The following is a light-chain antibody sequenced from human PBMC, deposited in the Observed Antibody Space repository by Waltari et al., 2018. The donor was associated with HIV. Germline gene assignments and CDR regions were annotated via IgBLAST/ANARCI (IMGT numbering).Light chain of an antibody. CDR3: QRSSWPIT. J-gene: IGKJ5*01. CDR2: GAS. V-gene: IGKV3-15*01. Sequence: EIVMTQSPATLSVFPGERATLSCRASQSISTNLAWYQQKPGQAPRPLIYGASTRATGIPARFSGTGSGTEFTLTISSLQSEDFAVYYCQRSSWPITFGQGTRLEIK. CDR1: QSISTN.